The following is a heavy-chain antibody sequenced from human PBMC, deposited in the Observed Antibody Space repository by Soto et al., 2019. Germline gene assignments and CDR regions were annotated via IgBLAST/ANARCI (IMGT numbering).Heavy chain of an antibody. CDR1: CCSFSINY. CDR3: ARASRGWYWYFEL. Sequence: QVQLQESGTGLVKPSETLSLTCSVSCCSFSINYLCWIRQPPRKGLEWIGYTNYSGNTNYNPSLKSRVTLSVYTSKNQFSLKLTAVSAADTAVYYCARASRGWYWYFELWCRGTLVTVSS. D-gene: IGHD6-19*01. CDR2: TNYSGNT. V-gene: IGHV4-59*01. J-gene: IGHJ2*01.